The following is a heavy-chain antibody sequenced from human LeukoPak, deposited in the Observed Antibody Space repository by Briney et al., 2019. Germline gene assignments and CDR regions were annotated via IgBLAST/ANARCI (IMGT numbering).Heavy chain of an antibody. CDR1: GGSISSYY. CDR3: ARSSSSWYYYYYMDV. Sequence: SETLSLTCTVSGGSISSYYWSWIRQPPGKGLEWIGYIYYSGSTNYNPSLKSRVTISVDTSKNQFSLKLSSVTAADTAVYYCARSSSSWYYYYYMDVWGKGTTVIISS. J-gene: IGHJ6*03. V-gene: IGHV4-59*08. CDR2: IYYSGST. D-gene: IGHD6-13*01.